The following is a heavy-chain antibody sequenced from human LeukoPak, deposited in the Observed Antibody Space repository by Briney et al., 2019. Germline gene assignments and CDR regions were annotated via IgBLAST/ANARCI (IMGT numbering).Heavy chain of an antibody. Sequence: GESLKISCKGSGYSFTTYWIAWVRQMPGKGLEWMGIIYPGDSDTTYSPSFQGQVTISADKSITTAYLQWSSLKAPDTAIYYCARRIAMAGTRYNWFDSWGQGTLVTVSS. J-gene: IGHJ5*01. V-gene: IGHV5-51*01. CDR2: IYPGDSDT. CDR1: GYSFTTYW. D-gene: IGHD6-19*01. CDR3: ARRIAMAGTRYNWFDS.